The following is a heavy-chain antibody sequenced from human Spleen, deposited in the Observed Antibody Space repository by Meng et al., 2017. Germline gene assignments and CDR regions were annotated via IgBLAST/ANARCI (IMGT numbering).Heavy chain of an antibody. D-gene: IGHD3-10*01. CDR1: GYAFTGYY. CDR2: INPNSGGT. Sequence: ASVKVSCKASGYAFTGYYVHWVRQAPGQGLEWMGRINPNSGGTNYAQKFQGRVTMTRDTSISTAYMELSRLISDDTAVYYCAVDIWFGELDYWGQGTQVTVSS. CDR3: AVDIWFGELDY. J-gene: IGHJ4*02. V-gene: IGHV1-2*06.